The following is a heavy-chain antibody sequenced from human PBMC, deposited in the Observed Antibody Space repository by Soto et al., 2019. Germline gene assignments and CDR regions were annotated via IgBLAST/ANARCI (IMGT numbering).Heavy chain of an antibody. D-gene: IGHD2-15*01. CDR3: ARKGVVVGRYHDAFDV. V-gene: IGHV3-23*04. CDR2: VGDGGGRT. Sequence: EVQLVESGGGSVQPGVSLRLSCEVSGFTFRDFGMSWVRQGPGKGLEWVSSVGDGGGRTYYADSVKGRFTISTDYSKNTLFLQMNRLRAEDTALYYCARKGVVVGRYHDAFDVWGQGTMVIVSS. CDR1: GFTFRDFG. J-gene: IGHJ3*01.